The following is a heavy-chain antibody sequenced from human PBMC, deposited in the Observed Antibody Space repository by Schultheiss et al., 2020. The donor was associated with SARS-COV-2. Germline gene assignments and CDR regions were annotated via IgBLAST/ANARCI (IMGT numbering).Heavy chain of an antibody. CDR1: GFTFDDYA. J-gene: IGHJ1*01. Sequence: GGSLRLSCAASGFTFDDYAMHWVRQAPGKGLEWVSGIVWNSGRIVYADSVKGRFTISRDNAKNSLYLQMNSLRAEDTALYYCAKSWSLGQQLVTATYFQHWGRGTLVTVSS. V-gene: IGHV3-9*01. D-gene: IGHD6-13*01. CDR2: IVWNSGRI. CDR3: AKSWSLGQQLVTATYFQH.